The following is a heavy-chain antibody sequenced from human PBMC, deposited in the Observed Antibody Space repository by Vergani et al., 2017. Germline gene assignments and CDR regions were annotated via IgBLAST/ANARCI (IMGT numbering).Heavy chain of an antibody. J-gene: IGHJ4*02. CDR3: TTDPALIVVVVASNY. D-gene: IGHD2-15*01. Sequence: EVQLVESGGGLVKPGGSLRLSCAASGFTFSNAWMNWVRQAPGKGLEWVGRIKSKTDGGTTDYAAPVKGTFTSSRDDSKNTLYLQMNSLKTEDTAVYYCTTDPALIVVVVASNYWGQGTLVTVSS. V-gene: IGHV3-15*07. CDR2: IKSKTDGGTT. CDR1: GFTFSNAW.